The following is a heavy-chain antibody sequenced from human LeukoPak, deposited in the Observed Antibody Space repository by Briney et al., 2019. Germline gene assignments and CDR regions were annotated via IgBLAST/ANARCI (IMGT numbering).Heavy chain of an antibody. Sequence: GGSLRLSCVASGFPFSSYWMTWVRQAPGKGLEWVANIKQDGSKKSYVDSVKGRFTISRDNAKNSLYLQMNSLRAEDTAIYYCTRVGYIDEGIDYWGQGTLVTVS. D-gene: IGHD5-24*01. CDR3: TRVGYIDEGIDY. J-gene: IGHJ4*02. CDR1: GFPFSSYW. V-gene: IGHV3-7*04. CDR2: IKQDGSKK.